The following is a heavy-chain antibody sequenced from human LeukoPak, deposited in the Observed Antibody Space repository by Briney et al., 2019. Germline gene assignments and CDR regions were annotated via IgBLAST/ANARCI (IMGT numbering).Heavy chain of an antibody. Sequence: GGSLRLSCAASGFTFSSYAMHWVRQAPGKGLEWVAVISYDGSNKYYADSAKGRFTISRDNSKNTLYLQMNSLRAEDTAVYYCAKGGSRVDTAMVTDYWGQGTLVTVSS. CDR1: GFTFSSYA. D-gene: IGHD5-18*01. J-gene: IGHJ4*02. CDR2: ISYDGSNK. CDR3: AKGGSRVDTAMVTDY. V-gene: IGHV3-30*04.